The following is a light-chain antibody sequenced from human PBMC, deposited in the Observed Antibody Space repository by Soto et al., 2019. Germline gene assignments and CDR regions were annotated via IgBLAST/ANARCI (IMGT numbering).Light chain of an antibody. Sequence: EIVMTQSPATLSVSPGERATLSCRASQSVFTNLAWYQQKPGQAPRLLIYGASTRATGFPARFSGSGSGTEFTLTITSLQSEDFAVYYCQQYNNWPLTFGGGTKVEIK. CDR3: QQYNNWPLT. J-gene: IGKJ4*01. CDR2: GAS. CDR1: QSVFTN. V-gene: IGKV3-15*01.